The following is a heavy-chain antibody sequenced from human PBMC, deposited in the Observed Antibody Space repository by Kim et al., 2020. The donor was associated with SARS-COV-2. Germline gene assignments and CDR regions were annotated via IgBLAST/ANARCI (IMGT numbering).Heavy chain of an antibody. CDR2: IYPRDSDT. D-gene: IGHD3-10*01. V-gene: IGHV5-51*01. CDR3: ATGAGGSGTVTPDTFEI. J-gene: IGHJ3*02. Sequence: GESLTISCKGSDYTFTNYWIGWVRQMPGKGLEWMGLIYPRDSDTKYSPSFQGQVVISADTSSSAAYLRWSSLKASDTAMYYCATGAGGSGTVTPDTFEIWGQGTMVTVSS. CDR1: DYTFTNYW.